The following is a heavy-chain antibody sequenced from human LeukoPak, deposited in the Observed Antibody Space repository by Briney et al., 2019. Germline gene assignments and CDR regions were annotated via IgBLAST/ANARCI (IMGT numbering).Heavy chain of an antibody. J-gene: IGHJ4*02. CDR2: INWNGGST. CDR3: ARLAVAGRGFVDY. Sequence: GGSLRLSCAASGFTFSSYSMSWVRQAPGKGLEWVSGINWNGGSTGYADSVKGRFTISRDNAKNSLYLQMNSLRAEDTALYYCARLAVAGRGFVDYWGQGTLVTVSS. V-gene: IGHV3-20*04. D-gene: IGHD6-19*01. CDR1: GFTFSSYS.